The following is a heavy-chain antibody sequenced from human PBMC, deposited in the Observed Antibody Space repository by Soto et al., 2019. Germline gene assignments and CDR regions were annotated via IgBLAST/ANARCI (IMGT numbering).Heavy chain of an antibody. Sequence: SETLSLTCAVYGGSFSGYYWSWIRQPPGKGLEWIGEINHSGSTNYNPSLKSRVTISVDTSKNQFSLKLSSVTAADTAVYYCAGVRGRLGVYYYYYYMDVWGKGTTVTVSS. CDR3: AGVRGRLGVYYYYYYMDV. V-gene: IGHV4-34*01. J-gene: IGHJ6*03. D-gene: IGHD3-10*01. CDR2: INHSGST. CDR1: GGSFSGYY.